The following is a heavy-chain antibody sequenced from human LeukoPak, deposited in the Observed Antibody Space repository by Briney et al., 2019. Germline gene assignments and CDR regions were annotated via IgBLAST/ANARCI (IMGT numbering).Heavy chain of an antibody. CDR1: GYTFTSYY. CDR3: ARDNSVEDTAWWFDP. D-gene: IGHD4-23*01. CDR2: INPSGGST. J-gene: IGHJ5*02. Sequence: ASVKVSCKVSGYTFTSYYTHWVRQAPGQGLEWMGIINPSGGSTSYAQKFQGRVTMTRDMSTSTDYMELSSLRSEDTAVYYCARDNSVEDTAWWFDPWGQGTLVTVSS. V-gene: IGHV1-46*01.